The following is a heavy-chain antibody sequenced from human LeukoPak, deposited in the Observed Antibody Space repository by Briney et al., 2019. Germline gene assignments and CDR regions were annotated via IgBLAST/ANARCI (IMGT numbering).Heavy chain of an antibody. D-gene: IGHD3-10*01. J-gene: IGHJ4*02. CDR3: ARTPRGRGNYFDN. V-gene: IGHV5-10-1*01. Sequence: GEALKISCQGSGYSFSSYSIGWVRQMPGKGLEWMERIDPSDSYTDYNPSFQGHVTISADKSINTAYLQWSSLKASDTAMYYCARTPRGRGNYFDNWGQGTLVTVSS. CDR2: IDPSDSYT. CDR1: GYSFSSYS.